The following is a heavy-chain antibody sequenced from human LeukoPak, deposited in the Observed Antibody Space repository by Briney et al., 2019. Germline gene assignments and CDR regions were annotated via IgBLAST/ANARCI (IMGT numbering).Heavy chain of an antibody. D-gene: IGHD1-26*01. CDR3: TRDPIMGVPDYFDY. Sequence: GGSLRLSCTSSGFTFKNYWMAWVRQAPGKGLEWVANINQDGSEKYYVDSVRGRFTISRDNSRNTLYLQLNSLRAEDTAVYYCTRDPIMGVPDYFDYWGQGTLVAVSS. CDR2: INQDGSEK. J-gene: IGHJ4*02. CDR1: GFTFKNYW. V-gene: IGHV3-7*01.